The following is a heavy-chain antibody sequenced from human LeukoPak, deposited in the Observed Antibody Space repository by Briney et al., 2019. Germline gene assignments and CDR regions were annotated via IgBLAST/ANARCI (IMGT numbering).Heavy chain of an antibody. D-gene: IGHD5-18*01. Sequence: SETLSLTCAVYGGSFSGYYWSWIRQPPGKGLEWIGYIYYSGSTNYNPSLKSRVTISVDTSKNQFSLKLSSVTAADTAVYYCARGRGYSPMDVWGQGTTVTVSS. CDR3: ARGRGYSPMDV. J-gene: IGHJ6*02. CDR1: GGSFSGYY. V-gene: IGHV4-59*01. CDR2: IYYSGST.